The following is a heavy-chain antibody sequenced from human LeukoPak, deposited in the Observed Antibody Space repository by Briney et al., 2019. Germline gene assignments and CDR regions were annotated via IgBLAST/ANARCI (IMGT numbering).Heavy chain of an antibody. CDR1: GYTFTSYG. Sequence: ASVKVSCKASGYTFTSYGISWVRQAPGQGLEWMGWISAYNGNTNYAQKLQGRVTMTTDTSTSTAYTELRSLRSDDTAVYYCARDRRLGITGTTYYGMDVWGQGTTVTVSS. CDR3: ARDRRLGITGTTYYGMDV. V-gene: IGHV1-18*01. D-gene: IGHD1-7*01. J-gene: IGHJ6*02. CDR2: ISAYNGNT.